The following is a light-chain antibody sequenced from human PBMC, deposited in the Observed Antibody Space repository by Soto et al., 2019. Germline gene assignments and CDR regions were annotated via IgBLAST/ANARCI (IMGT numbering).Light chain of an antibody. V-gene: IGKV2-28*01. Sequence: DIVMTQSPLSLSVTPGEPASISCRSSQSLLHSNGYNYLDWYLQKPGQSPQLLIYFVSNRASGVPDMFSGSVSGTDFTLKISRVEPEDVGVYYCMQARQTLTFGQGTKVEIK. CDR2: FVS. CDR1: QSLLHSNGYNY. J-gene: IGKJ1*01. CDR3: MQARQTLT.